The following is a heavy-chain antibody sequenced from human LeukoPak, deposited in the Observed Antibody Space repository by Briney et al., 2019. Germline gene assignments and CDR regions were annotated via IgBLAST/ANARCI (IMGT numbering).Heavy chain of an antibody. Sequence: SETLSLTCSVSGGSISSCYWSWIRQPPGKGLEWIGYIYYSGSTNYNPSLKSRVTISVDTSKNQFSLKLSSVTAADTAVYYCARGRGYYYDSSGQAPFDYWGQGTLVTVSS. V-gene: IGHV4-59*01. J-gene: IGHJ4*02. CDR1: GGSISSCY. CDR2: IYYSGST. D-gene: IGHD3-22*01. CDR3: ARGRGYYYDSSGQAPFDY.